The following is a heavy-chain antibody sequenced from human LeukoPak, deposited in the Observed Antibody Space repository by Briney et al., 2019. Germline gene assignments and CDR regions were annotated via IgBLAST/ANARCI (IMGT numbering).Heavy chain of an antibody. V-gene: IGHV4-39*01. CDR1: GGSISSSSYY. CDR3: ASVYDSSGYYPF. Sequence: SETLSLTCTVSGGSISSSSYYWGWIRQPPGKGLERIGSIYYSGSTYYNPSLKSRVTISVDTSKNQFSLKLSSVTAADTAVYYCASVYDSSGYYPFWGQGTLVTVSS. D-gene: IGHD3-22*01. CDR2: IYYSGST. J-gene: IGHJ4*02.